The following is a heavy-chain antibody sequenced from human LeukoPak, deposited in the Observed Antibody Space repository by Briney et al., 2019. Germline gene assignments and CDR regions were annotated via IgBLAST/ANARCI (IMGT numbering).Heavy chain of an antibody. Sequence: SGGSLRLSCAASGFIFSISAMSWVRQAPGKGLEWVANIKQDGSEKYYVDSVKGRFTISRDNAKNSLYLQMNSLRAEDTAVYYCARETILYYWGQGTLVTASS. CDR1: GFIFSISA. V-gene: IGHV3-7*01. J-gene: IGHJ4*02. CDR3: ARETILYY. D-gene: IGHD1-14*01. CDR2: IKQDGSEK.